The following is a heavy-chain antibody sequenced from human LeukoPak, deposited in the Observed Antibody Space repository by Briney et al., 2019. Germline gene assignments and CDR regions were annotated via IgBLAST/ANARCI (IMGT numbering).Heavy chain of an antibody. CDR2: IYYSGSN. CDR3: ARGGSGTYYHY. D-gene: IGHD1-26*01. V-gene: IGHV4-59*01. Sequence: PSETLSLTCSVSGGSISGYYWSWIRQPPGKRLEWIGYIYYSGSNNYNPSLTSPVTISADTYKTQFSLKLSSVTAADTAVYYCARGGSGTYYHYWGPGTLVTVSS. J-gene: IGHJ4*02. CDR1: GGSISGYY.